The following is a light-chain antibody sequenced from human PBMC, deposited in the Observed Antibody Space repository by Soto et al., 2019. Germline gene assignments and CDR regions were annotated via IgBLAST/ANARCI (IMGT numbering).Light chain of an antibody. J-gene: IGKJ1*01. CDR2: GAS. CDR3: HQYNNFWT. Sequence: EVVMTQSPATLSVSPGERATLSCRASQSVTTNLAWYQQKPGQAPRLLIYGASTRATGIPARFSGSGSGTEFTLTISSLQSEDFAIYYCHQYNNFWTVGQGTKVEIK. CDR1: QSVTTN. V-gene: IGKV3-15*01.